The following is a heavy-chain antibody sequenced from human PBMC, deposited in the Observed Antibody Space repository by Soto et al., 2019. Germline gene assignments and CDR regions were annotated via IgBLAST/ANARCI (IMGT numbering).Heavy chain of an antibody. CDR3: ARDSRHYYYYYGMDV. Sequence: GGSLRLSCAASGFTVSSNYMSWVRQAPGKGLEWVSVIYSGGSTYYADSVKGRFTISRHNSKNTLYLQMNSLRAEDTAVYYCARDSRHYYYYYGMDVWGQGTTVTVSS. CDR1: GFTVSSNY. J-gene: IGHJ6*02. CDR2: IYSGGST. V-gene: IGHV3-53*04.